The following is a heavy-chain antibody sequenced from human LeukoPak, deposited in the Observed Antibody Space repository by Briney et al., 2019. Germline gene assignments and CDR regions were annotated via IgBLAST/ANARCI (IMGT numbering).Heavy chain of an antibody. CDR1: GGSISSSSYY. J-gene: IGHJ3*02. D-gene: IGHD6-13*01. Sequence: PSETLSLTCTVSGGSISSSSYYWGWIRQPPGKGLEWIGSIYYSGSTYYNPSLKSRVTISVDTSKNQFSLKLSSVTAADTAVYYCARQPRIAAANSYAFDIWGQGTMVTVSS. CDR2: IYYSGST. CDR3: ARQPRIAAANSYAFDI. V-gene: IGHV4-39*07.